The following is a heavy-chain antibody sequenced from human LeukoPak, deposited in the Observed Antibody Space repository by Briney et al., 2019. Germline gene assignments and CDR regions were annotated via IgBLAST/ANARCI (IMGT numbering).Heavy chain of an antibody. CDR1: GFIFSDYY. Sequence: GGSLRLSCAASGFIFSDYYMSWIRQAPGKGLEWVSGLTGSSATAYYVGSVKGRFTVSRDDSKNTVYLQMSSLRVDDTAIYYCAKSGASPLYHMDVWGKGATVTVSS. J-gene: IGHJ6*03. D-gene: IGHD1-26*01. CDR2: LTGSSATA. V-gene: IGHV3-23*01. CDR3: AKSGASPLYHMDV.